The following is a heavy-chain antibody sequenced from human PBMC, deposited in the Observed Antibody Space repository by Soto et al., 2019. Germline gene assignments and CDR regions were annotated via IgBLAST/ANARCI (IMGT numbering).Heavy chain of an antibody. Sequence: GGSLRLSCAASGFTVSSNYMSWVRQAPGKGLEWVSVIYSGGSTYYADSVKGRFTISRHNSKNTLYLQMNSLRAEDTAVYYCARESPPYCSGGGCYSGYFDYWGQGTLVTVSS. D-gene: IGHD2-15*01. J-gene: IGHJ4*02. V-gene: IGHV3-53*04. CDR3: ARESPPYCSGGGCYSGYFDY. CDR1: GFTVSSNY. CDR2: IYSGGST.